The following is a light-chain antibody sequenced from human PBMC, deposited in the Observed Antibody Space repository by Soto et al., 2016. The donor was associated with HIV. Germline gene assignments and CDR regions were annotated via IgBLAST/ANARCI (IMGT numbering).Light chain of an antibody. Sequence: DIQMTQSPSTLSASVGDRVTITCRASQNINNWLAWFQQKPGKAPKLLIYDASNLETGVPSRFSGSGSGTDFTFTISSLQPEDFATYYCQQYENYPXTFGQGTKLEIK. CDR2: DAS. CDR1: QNINNW. V-gene: IGKV1-5*01. J-gene: IGKJ2*01. CDR3: QQYENYPXT.